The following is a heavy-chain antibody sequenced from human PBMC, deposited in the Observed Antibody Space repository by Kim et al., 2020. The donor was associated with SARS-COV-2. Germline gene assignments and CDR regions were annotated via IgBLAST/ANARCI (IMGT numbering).Heavy chain of an antibody. Sequence: GGSLRLSCAASGFTFSSYSMNWVRQAPGKWLEWVSSISSSSSYIYYADSVKGRFTISRDNAKNSLYLQMNSLRAEDTAVYYCARLWFGELPSDYWGQGTLVTVSS. CDR2: ISSSSSYI. D-gene: IGHD3-10*01. CDR3: ARLWFGELPSDY. CDR1: GFTFSSYS. V-gene: IGHV3-21*01. J-gene: IGHJ4*02.